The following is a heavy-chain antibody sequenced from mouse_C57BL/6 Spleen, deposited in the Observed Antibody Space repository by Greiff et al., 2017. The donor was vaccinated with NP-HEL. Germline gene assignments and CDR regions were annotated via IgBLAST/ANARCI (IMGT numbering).Heavy chain of an antibody. CDR1: GYTFTSYG. J-gene: IGHJ2*01. V-gene: IGHV1-81*01. CDR2: IYPRSGNT. D-gene: IGHD2-4*01. CDR3: ARRRDDYDPFDY. Sequence: QVQLQQSGAELARPGASVKLSCKASGYTFTSYGISWVKQRTGQGLEWIGEIYPRSGNTYYNEKFKGKATLTADKSSSTAYMELRSLTSEDSAVYFCARRRDDYDPFDYGGQGTTLTVSS.